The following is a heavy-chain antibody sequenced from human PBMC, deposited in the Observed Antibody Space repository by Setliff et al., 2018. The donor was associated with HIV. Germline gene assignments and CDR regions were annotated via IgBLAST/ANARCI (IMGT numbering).Heavy chain of an antibody. CDR1: GGSTSTSGYY. Sequence: PSETLSLTCTVSGGSTSTSGYYWGWIRQPSGKGREWIGSIYSSGSTYYNPSLKSRVTISVDTSKNQFSLKLKSVTAADTAVYYCATSAESGFGIHWGVFNIWGQGTRVTVSS. CDR2: IYSSGST. V-gene: IGHV4-39*01. CDR3: ATSAESGFGIHWGVFNI. J-gene: IGHJ3*02. D-gene: IGHD3-10*01.